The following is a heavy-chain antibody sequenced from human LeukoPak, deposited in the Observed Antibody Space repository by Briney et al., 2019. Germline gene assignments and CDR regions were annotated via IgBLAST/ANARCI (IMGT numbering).Heavy chain of an antibody. CDR3: ARNGVVIHSPFDY. D-gene: IGHD3-3*01. CDR1: GGTFSSYA. Sequence: SVKVSCTASGGTFSSYAISWVRQAPGQGLEWMGGIIPIFGTANYAQKFQGRVTITADESTSTAYMELSSLRSEDTAVYYCARNGVVIHSPFDYWGQGTLVTVSS. J-gene: IGHJ4*02. CDR2: IIPIFGTA. V-gene: IGHV1-69*13.